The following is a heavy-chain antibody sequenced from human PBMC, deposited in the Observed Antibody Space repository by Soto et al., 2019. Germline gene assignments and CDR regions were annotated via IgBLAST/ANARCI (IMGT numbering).Heavy chain of an antibody. CDR2: ISAYNGNT. J-gene: IGHJ5*02. D-gene: IGHD3-10*01. Sequence: ASVKVSCKASGYTFTTYYMHWVRQAPGQGLEWMGWISAYNGNTNYAQKLQGRVTMTTDTSTSTAYMELRSLRSDDTAVYYCASVWFGTHEVFDPWGQGSLVTVSS. V-gene: IGHV1-18*04. CDR1: GYTFTTYY. CDR3: ASVWFGTHEVFDP.